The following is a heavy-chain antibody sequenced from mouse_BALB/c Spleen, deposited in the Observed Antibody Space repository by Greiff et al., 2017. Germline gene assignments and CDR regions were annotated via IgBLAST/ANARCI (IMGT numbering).Heavy chain of an antibody. CDR3: ATYYGNYHYAMDY. CDR1: GFSLTSYG. CDR2: IWAGGST. D-gene: IGHD2-10*01. J-gene: IGHJ4*01. Sequence: VKLQESGPGLVAPSQSLSITCTVSGFSLTSYGVHWVRQPPGKGLEWLGVIWAGGSTNYNSALMSRLSISKDNSKSQVFLKMNSLQTDDTAMYYCATYYGNYHYAMDYWGQGTSVTVSA. V-gene: IGHV2-9*02.